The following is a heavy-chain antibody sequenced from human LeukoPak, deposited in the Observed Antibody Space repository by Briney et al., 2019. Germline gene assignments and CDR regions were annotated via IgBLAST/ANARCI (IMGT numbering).Heavy chain of an antibody. CDR1: GLTFSSWH. J-gene: IGHJ4*02. CDR3: ASPKPDY. V-gene: IGHV3-74*01. Sequence: GGPLTLSCAASGLTFSSWHMYWLRHRPGKGLEWLCRITSYGSTSYYADSVRGRFTISRDNAKNTLYLQMNSLADEDTAVYYCASPKPDYWGQGTLVTVSS. CDR2: ITSYGSTS.